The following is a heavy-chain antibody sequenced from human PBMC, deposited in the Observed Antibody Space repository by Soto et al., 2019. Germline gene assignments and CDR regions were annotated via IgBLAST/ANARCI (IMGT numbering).Heavy chain of an antibody. J-gene: IGHJ3*02. CDR1: GFTFSDYY. Sequence: GGSLRLSCAASGFTFSDYYMSWIRQAPGKGLEWVSYISSSGSTIYYADSVKGRFTISRDNAKNSLYLQMNSLRAEDTAVYYCAAAAEDYDAFDIWGQGTMVTVSS. V-gene: IGHV3-11*01. D-gene: IGHD6-13*01. CDR3: AAAAEDYDAFDI. CDR2: ISSSGSTI.